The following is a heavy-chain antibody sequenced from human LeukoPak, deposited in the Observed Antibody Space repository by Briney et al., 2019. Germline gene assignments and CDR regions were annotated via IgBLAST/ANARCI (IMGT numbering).Heavy chain of an antibody. CDR2: IIPIFCTA. D-gene: IGHD3-10*01. CDR1: GGTFSSYA. J-gene: IGHJ4*02. CDR3: AREDYYGSGSHPFDY. Sequence: SVKVSCKASGGTFSSYAISWVRQAPGQGLEWMGRIIPIFCTANYAQKFQGRVTITTDESTSTAYMELSSLRSEDTAVYYCAREDYYGSGSHPFDYWGQGTLVTVSS. V-gene: IGHV1-69*05.